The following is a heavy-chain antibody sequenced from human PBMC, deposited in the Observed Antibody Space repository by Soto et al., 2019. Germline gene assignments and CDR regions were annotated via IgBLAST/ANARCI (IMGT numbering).Heavy chain of an antibody. D-gene: IGHD3-10*01. CDR2: IYYSGST. Sequence: PSETLSLTCTVSGGSISSGGYYWSWIRQHPGKGLEWIGYIYYSGSTYYNPSLKSRVTISVDTSKNQFSLKLSSVTAADTAVYYCARHPVYYYGSGSYYIRDYYYGMDVWGQGTTVTVSS. V-gene: IGHV4-31*03. CDR3: ARHPVYYYGSGSYYIRDYYYGMDV. J-gene: IGHJ6*02. CDR1: GGSISSGGYY.